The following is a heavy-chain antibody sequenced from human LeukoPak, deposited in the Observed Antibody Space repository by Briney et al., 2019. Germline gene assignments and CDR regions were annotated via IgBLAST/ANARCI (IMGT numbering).Heavy chain of an antibody. Sequence: PGGSLRLSCAASGFTFSSYAMSRVRQAPGKGLEWVSGISGSGGSTHYADSVKDRFTISRDNSKNTLYLQMNSLRAEDTAVYYCARYCSGRCYSGVDHWGQGTLVTVSS. V-gene: IGHV3-23*01. D-gene: IGHD2-15*01. CDR1: GFTFSSYA. J-gene: IGHJ4*02. CDR3: ARYCSGRCYSGVDH. CDR2: ISGSGGST.